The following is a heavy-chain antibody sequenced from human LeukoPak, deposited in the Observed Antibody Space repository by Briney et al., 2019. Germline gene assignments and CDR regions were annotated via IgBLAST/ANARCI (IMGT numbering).Heavy chain of an antibody. J-gene: IGHJ4*02. CDR2: ISVYNGDT. V-gene: IGHV1-18*01. CDR3: ARDPNFRSYYDY. CDR1: GYTFTTFA. D-gene: IGHD2/OR15-2a*01. Sequence: GASVKVSCKASGYTFTTFAISWVRQAPGQGLEWMGWISVYNGDTNYAQNLQGRVTMTTDTSTGTAYMELRSLRSDDTAVYYCARDPNFRSYYDYWGQGTLVTVS.